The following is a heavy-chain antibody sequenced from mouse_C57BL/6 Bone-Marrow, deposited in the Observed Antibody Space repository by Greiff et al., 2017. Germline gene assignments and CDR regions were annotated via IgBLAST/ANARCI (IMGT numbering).Heavy chain of an antibody. CDR1: GFTFSSYA. J-gene: IGHJ2*01. D-gene: IGHD3-3*01. CDR3: ARVRGLFDY. CDR2: ISDGGSYT. Sequence: DVQLVESGGGLVKPGGSLKLSCAASGFTFSSYAMSWVRQTPEKRLEWVASISDGGSYTYYPDNVKGRFTISRDNAKNNLYLQMSHLKSEDTAMYYCARVRGLFDYWGQGTTLTVSS. V-gene: IGHV5-4*01.